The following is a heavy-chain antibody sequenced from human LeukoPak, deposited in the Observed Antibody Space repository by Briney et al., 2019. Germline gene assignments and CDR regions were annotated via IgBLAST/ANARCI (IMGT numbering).Heavy chain of an antibody. D-gene: IGHD3-10*01. CDR2: IYYSGST. V-gene: IGHV4-34*01. Sequence: SETLSLTCAVYGGSFSGYYWSWIRQPPGKGLEWIGSIYYSGSTYYNPSLKSRVTISVDTSKNQFSLKLSSVTAADTAVYYCARRDYYGSGSYENWGQGTLVTVSS. J-gene: IGHJ4*02. CDR1: GGSFSGYY. CDR3: ARRDYYGSGSYEN.